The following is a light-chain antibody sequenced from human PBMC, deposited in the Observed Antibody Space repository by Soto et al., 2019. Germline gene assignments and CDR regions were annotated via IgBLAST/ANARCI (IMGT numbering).Light chain of an antibody. CDR3: QQFYSTPLT. CDR2: AAS. V-gene: IGKV1-39*01. J-gene: IGKJ1*01. CDR1: QSISSY. Sequence: DIQMTQSPSSLSASVGDRVTITCRASQSISSYLNWYQQKPGKAPKLLIYAASSLQSGVPSRFSGSGSGTDFTLTINSLQAEDVAVYYCQQFYSTPLTFGQGTKVDIK.